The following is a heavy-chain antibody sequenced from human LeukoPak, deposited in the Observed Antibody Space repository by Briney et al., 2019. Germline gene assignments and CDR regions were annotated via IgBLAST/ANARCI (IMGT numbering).Heavy chain of an antibody. Sequence: GGSLRLSCAPSGFTFDPYAMHWVRQAPGKGLEWVALISYDGGNIYYADSVSGRFTISRDNAQNTLFLQMDSLRAEDTAVYYCARDPPYRTGWSQNYFDYWGQGTLVTVSS. D-gene: IGHD6-19*01. CDR3: ARDPPYRTGWSQNYFDY. CDR1: GFTFDPYA. V-gene: IGHV3-30*04. J-gene: IGHJ4*02. CDR2: ISYDGGNI.